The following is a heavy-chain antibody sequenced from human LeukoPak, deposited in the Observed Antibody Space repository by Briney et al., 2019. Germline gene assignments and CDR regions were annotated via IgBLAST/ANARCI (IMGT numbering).Heavy chain of an antibody. V-gene: IGHV4-59*08. CDR1: GGSISSYY. D-gene: IGHD6-19*01. CDR2: ICDSGRT. CDR3: ARHPPQGYSSGLYYFDY. J-gene: IGHJ4*02. Sequence: PSETLSLTCTVSGGSISSYYWSWIRQPPGKGLEWIGYICDSGRTNYNPSLKSRVTISVDTSKNQFSLKLSSVTAADTAVYYCARHPPQGYSSGLYYFDYWGQGTLVTVSS.